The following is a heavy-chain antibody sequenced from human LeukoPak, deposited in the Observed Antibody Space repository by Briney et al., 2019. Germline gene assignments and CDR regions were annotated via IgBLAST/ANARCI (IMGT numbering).Heavy chain of an antibody. CDR3: ARADRYSSSWYTG. V-gene: IGHV3-21*01. CDR2: ISSSSSYI. D-gene: IGHD6-13*01. J-gene: IGHJ4*02. CDR1: GFTFSSYS. Sequence: PGGSLRLSCAASGFTFSSYSMNWVRQAPGKGLEWVSSISSSSSYIYYADSMKGRFTISRDNAKNSLYLQMNSLRAEDTAVYYCARADRYSSSWYTGWGQGTLVTVSS.